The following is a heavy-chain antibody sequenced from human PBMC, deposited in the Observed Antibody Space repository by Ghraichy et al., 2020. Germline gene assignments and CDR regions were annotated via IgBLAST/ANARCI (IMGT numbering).Heavy chain of an antibody. V-gene: IGHV4-39*07. J-gene: IGHJ5*02. CDR2: IFYNGNT. CDR3: VRMRGERAYYFERYFDP. Sequence: SETLSLTCNVSGGSITSHSYYWGWIRQPPGKGLEWVGTIFYNGNTYYNPSLRTRVTMSPDASKNQFSLTLKSVTAADTAIYYCVRMRGERAYYFERYFDPWGQGTLVTVSS. D-gene: IGHD2/OR15-2a*01. CDR1: GGSITSHSYY.